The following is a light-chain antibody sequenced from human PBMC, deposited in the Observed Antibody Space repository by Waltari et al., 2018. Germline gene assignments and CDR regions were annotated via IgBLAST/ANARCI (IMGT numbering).Light chain of an antibody. CDR1: QYISTY. V-gene: IGKV1-39*01. CDR2: AAS. J-gene: IGKJ2*01. CDR3: QQSYSTPPT. Sequence: DIQMTQSPSSLSASVGDRVTIPCRASQYISTYLNWYQQKAGEGPKLLIYAASSLQSGVPSRFSGSGSGTDFTLTINSLQPEDFATYYCQQSYSTPPTFGQGTKLEI.